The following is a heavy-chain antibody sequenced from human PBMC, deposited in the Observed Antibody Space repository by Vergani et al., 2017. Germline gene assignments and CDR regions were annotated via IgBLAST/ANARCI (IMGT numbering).Heavy chain of an antibody. J-gene: IGHJ6*03. CDR3: AKTVNYYYYMDV. CDR1: GWSFSGYY. Sequence: VQLQQWGAGLLKPSETLSLTCAVYGWSFSGYYWSWIRQPPGKGLEWVAAISGSGGGTYYADTVKGRFTISRDNSKSTLYLQMNSLRADDTAVYYCAKTVNYYYYMDVWGKGTTVTVSS. D-gene: IGHD3-22*01. V-gene: IGHV3-23*01. CDR2: ISGSGGGT.